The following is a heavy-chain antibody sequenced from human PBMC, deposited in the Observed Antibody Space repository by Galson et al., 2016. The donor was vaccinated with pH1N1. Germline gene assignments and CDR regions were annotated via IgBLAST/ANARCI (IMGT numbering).Heavy chain of an antibody. J-gene: IGHJ6*02. D-gene: IGHD1-1*01. V-gene: IGHV1-18*04. CDR1: GYKFASYG. Sequence: SVKVSCKASGYKFASYGISWVRQAPGQGLEWMGWISGNKGTTKYAENFQGRVTMTTDTSTRTANMDLRSLTSDDTAIYYCARDDPGTTPYYYYGIDIWGQGTTVTVSS. CDR2: ISGNKGTT. CDR3: ARDDPGTTPYYYYGIDI.